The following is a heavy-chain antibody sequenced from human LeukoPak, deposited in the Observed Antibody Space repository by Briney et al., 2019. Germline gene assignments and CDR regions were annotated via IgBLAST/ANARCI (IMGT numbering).Heavy chain of an antibody. CDR1: GDSVSSNSAA. D-gene: IGHD6-19*01. V-gene: IGHV6-1*01. Sequence: SQTLSLTCAISGDSVSSNSAAWNWIRQSPSRGLEWLGRTYYRSKWYNDYAVSVRSRITINPDTPKNQFSLQLNSVTPEDTAVYYCARATGQEEWLSWGIFDYWGQGTLVTVSS. CDR2: TYYRSKWYN. J-gene: IGHJ4*02. CDR3: ARATGQEEWLSWGIFDY.